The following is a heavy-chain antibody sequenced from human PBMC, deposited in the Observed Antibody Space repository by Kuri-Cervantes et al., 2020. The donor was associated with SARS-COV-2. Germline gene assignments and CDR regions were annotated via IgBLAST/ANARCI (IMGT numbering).Heavy chain of an antibody. CDR1: GFTISSYW. CDR3: ARDPLVTIFGVVLLSYYFDY. D-gene: IGHD3-3*01. Sequence: GESLKISCAASGFTISSYWMSWVRQAPGKGLEWVANIKQDGSEKYYVDSVKGRFTISRDNAKNSLYLQMNSLRAEDTAVYYCARDPLVTIFGVVLLSYYFDYWGQGTLVTVSS. V-gene: IGHV3-7*01. CDR2: IKQDGSEK. J-gene: IGHJ4*02.